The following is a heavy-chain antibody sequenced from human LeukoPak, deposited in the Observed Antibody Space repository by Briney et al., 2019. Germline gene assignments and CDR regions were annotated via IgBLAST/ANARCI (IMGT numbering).Heavy chain of an antibody. D-gene: IGHD2-8*01. Sequence: GGSLRLSCAASGFIFSIYAMSWVRQAPGKGLEWVSTISGSGGSTYYADSVKGRFTISRDNSKNTMYLQMNTLRAEDTAVYYCAKDRSFINAVCHGDFDYWGQGTLVTVYS. J-gene: IGHJ4*02. CDR2: ISGSGGST. V-gene: IGHV3-23*01. CDR1: GFIFSIYA. CDR3: AKDRSFINAVCHGDFDY.